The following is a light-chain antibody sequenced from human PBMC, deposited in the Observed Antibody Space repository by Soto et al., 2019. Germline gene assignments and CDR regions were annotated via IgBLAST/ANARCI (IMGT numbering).Light chain of an antibody. CDR2: RNN. CDR3: AAWDDRHKYV. J-gene: IGLJ1*01. V-gene: IGLV1-47*01. Sequence: QSVLTQPPSASGTPGQRVTISCSGSSSNIGSNYVYWYQQLPGTAPKLLIYRNNQRPSGVPDRFSGSKSGTSASLAISGLRSEDEADYYCAAWDDRHKYVFGAGTKLTVL. CDR1: SSNIGSNY.